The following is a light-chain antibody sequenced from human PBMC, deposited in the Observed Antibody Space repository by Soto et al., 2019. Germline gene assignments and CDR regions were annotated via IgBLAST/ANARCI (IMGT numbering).Light chain of an antibody. Sequence: EIVMTQSPATVSVSPGERATLSCRASQSVSSNLAWYQQKPGQAPRLLIYGASTRATGIPARFSGSGSGTEFTLTISSLQSEDFEVYYCQQYNDWPLTFGQGTKVEIK. CDR1: QSVSSN. CDR2: GAS. CDR3: QQYNDWPLT. V-gene: IGKV3-15*01. J-gene: IGKJ1*01.